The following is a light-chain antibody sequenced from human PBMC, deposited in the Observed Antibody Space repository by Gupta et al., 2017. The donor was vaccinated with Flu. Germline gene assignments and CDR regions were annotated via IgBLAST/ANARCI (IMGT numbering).Light chain of an antibody. CDR2: AVS. CDR3: MKRLAPRT. CDR1: QGILNIDRKTY. V-gene: IGKV2D-29*01. J-gene: IGKJ4*01. Sequence: STTSGQPAYIYSKASQGILNIDRKTYLFGYLQKPGQTPQTLNYAVSERVSGVADRVSGNGSGTDFTINISRVEAEELGVYHWMKRLAPRTFGEGTKVEIK.